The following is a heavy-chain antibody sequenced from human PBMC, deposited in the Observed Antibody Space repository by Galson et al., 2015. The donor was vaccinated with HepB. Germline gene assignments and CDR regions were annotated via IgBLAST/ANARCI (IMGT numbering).Heavy chain of an antibody. J-gene: IGHJ6*02. CDR3: ATGGVGATNYYYYGMDV. V-gene: IGHV1-24*01. CDR2: FDPEDGET. Sequence: SVKVSCKVSGYTLTELSMHWVRPAPGKGLEWMGGFDPEDGETIYAQKFQGRVTMTEDTSTDTAYMELSSLRSEDTAVYYCATGGVGATNYYYYGMDVWGQGTTVTVSS. CDR1: GYTLTELS. D-gene: IGHD1-26*01.